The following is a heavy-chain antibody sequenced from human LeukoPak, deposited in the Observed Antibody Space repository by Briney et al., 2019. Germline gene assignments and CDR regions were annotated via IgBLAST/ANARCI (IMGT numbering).Heavy chain of an antibody. CDR3: ARVPTVTITFDY. CDR1: GGSISSGGYY. V-gene: IGHV4-61*08. CDR2: IYNSGST. Sequence: PETLSLTCTVSGGSISSGGYYWSWIRQPPGKGLEWIGYIYNSGSTNYNPSLKSRVTISVDTSKNQFSLKLSSVTAADTAVYYCARVPTVTITFDYWGQGTLVTVSS. J-gene: IGHJ4*02. D-gene: IGHD4-17*01.